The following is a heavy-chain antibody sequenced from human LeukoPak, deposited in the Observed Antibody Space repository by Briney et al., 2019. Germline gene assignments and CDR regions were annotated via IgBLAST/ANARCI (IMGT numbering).Heavy chain of an antibody. CDR2: ISSSGSTI. CDR1: GFTFSGYY. V-gene: IGHV3-11*04. CDR3: ARDPPTQFPPHYYYYGMDV. J-gene: IGHJ6*04. D-gene: IGHD5-24*01. Sequence: VKPGGSLRLSCAASGFTFSGYYMSWIRQAPGKGLEWVSYISSSGSTIYYADSVKGRFTISRDNSKNTLYLQMNSLRAEDTAVYYCARDPPTQFPPHYYYYGMDVWGKGTTVTVSS.